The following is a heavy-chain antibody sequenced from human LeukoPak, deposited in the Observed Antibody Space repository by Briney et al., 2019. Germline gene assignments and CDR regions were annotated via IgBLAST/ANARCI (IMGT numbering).Heavy chain of an antibody. J-gene: IGHJ1*01. Sequence: GGSLRLSCTASGFTFINYAMSWVRQAPGKGLEWVSGISGGDSSNTYYADSVQGRFTISRDNSKNTVYLQMNSLRGEDTAVYYCTRNSGWYGLSWGQGTLVTVSS. D-gene: IGHD6-19*01. CDR2: ISGGDSSNT. CDR1: GFTFINYA. CDR3: TRNSGWYGLS. V-gene: IGHV3-23*01.